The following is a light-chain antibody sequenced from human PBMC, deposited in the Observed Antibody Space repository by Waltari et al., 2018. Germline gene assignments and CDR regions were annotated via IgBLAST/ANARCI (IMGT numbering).Light chain of an antibody. J-gene: IGLJ2*01. CDR2: DVT. CDR3: SSFTSSTTGI. V-gene: IGLV2-14*03. CDR1: SSDSGGYNY. Sequence: SALTQPDSVSGSPGQSITISCSGISSDSGGYNYVSWYQQHPGEAPKLIIYDVTNRPSGVSDRFSGPKSGSSASLTISGLQPDDEADYYCSSFTSSTTGIFGGGTKLTVL.